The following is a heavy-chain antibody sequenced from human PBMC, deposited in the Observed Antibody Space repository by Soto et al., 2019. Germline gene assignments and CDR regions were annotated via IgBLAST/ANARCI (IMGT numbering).Heavy chain of an antibody. CDR3: ARTLVGATPADY. CDR1: GYTFTSYA. V-gene: IGHV1-3*01. CDR2: VNAGNGNT. D-gene: IGHD1-26*01. J-gene: IGHJ4*02. Sequence: GASVKVSCKASGYTFTSYAMHWVRQAPGQRLEWMGWVNAGNGNTKYSQKFQGRVTITRDTSASTAYMELSSLRTEDTAVYYCARTLVGATPADYWGQGTLVTVSS.